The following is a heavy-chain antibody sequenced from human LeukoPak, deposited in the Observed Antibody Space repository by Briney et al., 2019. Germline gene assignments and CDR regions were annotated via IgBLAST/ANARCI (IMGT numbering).Heavy chain of an antibody. CDR3: AKAPTYYYDSSGYYHY. CDR2: ISGSGGST. D-gene: IGHD3-22*01. J-gene: IGHJ4*02. Sequence: GGSLRLSCAASGFTFSSYAMSWVRQAPGKGPEWVSAISGSGGSTYYADSVKGRFTISRDNSKNTLYLQMNSLRAEDTAVYYCAKAPTYYYDSSGYYHYRGQGTLVTVSS. V-gene: IGHV3-23*01. CDR1: GFTFSSYA.